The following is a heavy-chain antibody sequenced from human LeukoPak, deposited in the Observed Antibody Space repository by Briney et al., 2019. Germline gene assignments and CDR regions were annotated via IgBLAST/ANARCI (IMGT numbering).Heavy chain of an antibody. CDR2: ISWNSANI. D-gene: IGHD6-6*01. CDR1: GFNFDDYA. J-gene: IGHJ5*02. Sequence: PGRSLRLSCAASGFNFDDYAMHWVRQPPGKGLEWVSGISWNSANIGYADSVKGRFTISRDNAKNSLYLQMNSLRDEDSAFYYCATVAGSSLSRNYFDPWGQGTLVTVPS. V-gene: IGHV3-9*01. CDR3: ATVAGSSLSRNYFDP.